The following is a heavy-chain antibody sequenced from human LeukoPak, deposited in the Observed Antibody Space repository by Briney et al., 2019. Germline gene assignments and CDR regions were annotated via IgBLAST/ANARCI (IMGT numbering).Heavy chain of an antibody. J-gene: IGHJ4*02. CDR1: GFTFSSYG. Sequence: GGSLRLSCAASGFTFSSYGMHWVRQAPGKGLEWVAFIRYDGSNKYYADSVKGRFTISRDNSKNTLYLQMNSLRAEDTAVYYCAREGDSSSWYFFDYWGQGTLVTVSS. V-gene: IGHV3-30*02. CDR3: AREGDSSSWYFFDY. D-gene: IGHD6-13*01. CDR2: IRYDGSNK.